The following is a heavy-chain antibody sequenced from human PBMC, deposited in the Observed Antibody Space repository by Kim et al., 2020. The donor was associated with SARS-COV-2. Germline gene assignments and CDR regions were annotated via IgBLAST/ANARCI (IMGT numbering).Heavy chain of an antibody. Sequence: SETLSLTCAVYGGSFSGYYWSWIRQPPGKGLEWIGEINHSGSTNYNPSLKSRVTISVDTSKNQFSLKLSSVTAADTAVYYCASRDRSPVASSSGYYLGYWGQGTLVTVSS. J-gene: IGHJ4*02. V-gene: IGHV4-34*01. CDR3: ASRDRSPVASSSGYYLGY. CDR1: GGSFSGYY. CDR2: INHSGST. D-gene: IGHD3-22*01.